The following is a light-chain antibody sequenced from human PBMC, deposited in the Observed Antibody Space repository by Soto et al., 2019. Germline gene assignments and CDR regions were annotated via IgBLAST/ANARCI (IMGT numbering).Light chain of an antibody. V-gene: IGKV3-11*01. CDR1: QSVSSY. Sequence: EIVLTQSPATLSLNPGERATLSCRASQSVSSYLAWYQQKPGQAPRLLIYDASNRATGIPARFSGSGSGTDFTLTISSLEPEDFAVYYCQQRSNWRTFGQGTRLEI. CDR2: DAS. J-gene: IGKJ5*01. CDR3: QQRSNWRT.